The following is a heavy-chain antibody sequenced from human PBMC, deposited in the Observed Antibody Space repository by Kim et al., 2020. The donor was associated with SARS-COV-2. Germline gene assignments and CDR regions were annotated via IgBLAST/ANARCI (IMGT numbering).Heavy chain of an antibody. Sequence: SDTLSLTCTVSGGSISSGNYYWSWIRQPAGQGREWIGRIYTSGSTDHNPSLKSRVTISVATSKNQFTLKLNSVIAAATAVYYCARDIWLLGDYYHGMDVWGQGATVTVSS. V-gene: IGHV4-61*02. D-gene: IGHD2-15*01. CDR3: ARDIWLLGDYYHGMDV. J-gene: IGHJ6*02. CDR1: GGSISSGNYY. CDR2: IYTSGST.